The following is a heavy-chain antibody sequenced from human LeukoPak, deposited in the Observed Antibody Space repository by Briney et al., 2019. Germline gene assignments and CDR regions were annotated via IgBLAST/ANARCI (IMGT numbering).Heavy chain of an antibody. CDR3: ARAAAGSQATWGFVDV. V-gene: IGHV3-48*03. Sequence: GGSLRLSCAASEFTFSRYEMNWVRQAPGKGLEWVSYITGSGSPIYYADSVKGRFTISRDNAKNSLYLQMNSLRAEDTAVYYCARAAAGSQATWGFVDVWGQGTTVTVSS. J-gene: IGHJ6*02. D-gene: IGHD6-13*01. CDR1: EFTFSRYE. CDR2: ITGSGSPI.